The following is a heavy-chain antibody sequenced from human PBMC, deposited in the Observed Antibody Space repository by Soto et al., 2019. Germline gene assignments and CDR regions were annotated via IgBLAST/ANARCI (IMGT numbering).Heavy chain of an antibody. J-gene: IGHJ4*02. V-gene: IGHV3-74*01. Sequence: PGGSLRLSCAAPWFTFCSYWMHWVRQAPGKGLVWVSRINSDGSSTSYADSVKGRFTISRDNAKNTLYLQMNSLRAEDTAVYYCVRTSLVVAAATREDYWGQGTLVTVSS. CDR3: VRTSLVVAAATREDY. CDR1: WFTFCSYW. D-gene: IGHD2-15*01. CDR2: INSDGSST.